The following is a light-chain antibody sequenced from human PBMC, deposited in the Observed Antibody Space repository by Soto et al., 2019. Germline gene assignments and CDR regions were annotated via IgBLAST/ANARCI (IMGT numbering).Light chain of an antibody. J-gene: IGKJ4*01. V-gene: IGKV3-15*01. CDR3: QQYNYWPLS. CDR1: QGLGTN. Sequence: EVVMTQSPATLSVSPGARATLSCRASQGLGTNLAWYQQKPGQGPRLLIYAASTRAYGVPARFSGSGSQTEFTLTISSLQSEDFVVYYCQQYNYWPLSFGGGTKVEIK. CDR2: AAS.